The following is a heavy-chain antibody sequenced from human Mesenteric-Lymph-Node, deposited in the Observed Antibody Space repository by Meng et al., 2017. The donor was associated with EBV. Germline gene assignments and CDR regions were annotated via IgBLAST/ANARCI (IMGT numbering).Heavy chain of an antibody. CDR2: SNQSGST. CDR1: GGSFSGYY. CDR3: ARGKTVGRSPWFDP. Sequence: QVHLQPVGAGLLKPSETLSLTCAVYGGSFSGYYWTWIRQSPGKGLEWIGESNQSGSTSYNPSLKSRVTISVDTSQNQFSLKLSSVTAADTAVYYCARGKTVGRSPWFDPWGQGTLVTVSS. J-gene: IGHJ5*02. V-gene: IGHV4-34*01. D-gene: IGHD4-11*01.